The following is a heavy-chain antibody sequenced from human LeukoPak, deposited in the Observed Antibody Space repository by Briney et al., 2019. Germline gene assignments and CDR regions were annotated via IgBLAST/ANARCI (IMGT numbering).Heavy chain of an antibody. Sequence: GGSLRLSCAASGFTFSDYYMSWIRQAPGKGLEWVSYISSSGSTIYYADSVKGRFTISRDNAKNSLYLQMNSPRAEDTAVYYCARARIVVVPAAIGYWGQGTLVTVSS. V-gene: IGHV3-11*01. J-gene: IGHJ4*02. CDR3: ARARIVVVPAAIGY. CDR2: ISSSGSTI. D-gene: IGHD2-2*01. CDR1: GFTFSDYY.